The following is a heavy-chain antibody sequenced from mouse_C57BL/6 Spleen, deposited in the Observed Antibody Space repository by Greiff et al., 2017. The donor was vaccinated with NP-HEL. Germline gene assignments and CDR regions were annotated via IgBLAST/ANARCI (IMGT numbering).Heavy chain of an antibody. CDR3: ASTYYSNYGGVDY. CDR1: GYSITSGYY. Sequence: EVKVEESGPGLVKPSQSLSLTCSVTGYSITSGYYWNWIRQFPGNKLEWMGYISYDGSNNYNPSLKNRISITRDTSKNQFFLKLNSVTTEDTATYYCASTYYSNYGGVDYWGQGTTLTVSS. V-gene: IGHV3-6*01. CDR2: ISYDGSN. J-gene: IGHJ2*01. D-gene: IGHD2-5*01.